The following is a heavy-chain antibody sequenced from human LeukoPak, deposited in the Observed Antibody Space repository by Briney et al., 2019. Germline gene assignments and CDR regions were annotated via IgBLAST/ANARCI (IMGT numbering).Heavy chain of an antibody. CDR1: GGTFSSYA. D-gene: IGHD2-15*01. CDR3: ARGEAATLHYYYYYMDV. V-gene: IGHV1-69*01. J-gene: IGHJ6*03. Sequence: SVKVSCQASGGTFSSYAISWVRQAPGQGLEWMGGIIPIFGTANYAQKFQGRVTITADESTSTAYMELSSLRSEDTAVYYCARGEAATLHYYYYYMDVWGKGTTVTIFS. CDR2: IIPIFGTA.